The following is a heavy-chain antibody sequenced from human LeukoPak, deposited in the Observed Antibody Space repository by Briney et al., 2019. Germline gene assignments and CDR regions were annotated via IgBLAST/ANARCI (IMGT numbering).Heavy chain of an antibody. CDR1: GYTFTSYG. V-gene: IGHV1-18*01. J-gene: IGHJ3*02. D-gene: IGHD5-12*01. CDR3: ARDYGYSGYDTPHDAFDI. Sequence: VASVKVSCKASGYTFTSYGISWVRHAPGQGLELMGWISAYNGNTNYAQKLQGRVTMTTDTSTSTAYMELRSLRSDDTAVYYCARDYGYSGYDTPHDAFDIWGQGTMVTVSS. CDR2: ISAYNGNT.